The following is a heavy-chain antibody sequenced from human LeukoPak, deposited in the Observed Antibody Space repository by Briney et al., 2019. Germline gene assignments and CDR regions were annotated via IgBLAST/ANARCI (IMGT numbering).Heavy chain of an antibody. Sequence: GGSLRLSCAASGFTFSNYDMHWVRQATGKGLEWVSAIGTPGDTYYPGSVKGRFTISRDDAQNSVYLQMNSLRAGDTAVYYCAREGYCSSPSCYADWHFDLWGRGTLVTVSS. V-gene: IGHV3-13*04. J-gene: IGHJ2*01. CDR1: GFTFSNYD. D-gene: IGHD2-2*01. CDR2: IGTPGDT. CDR3: AREGYCSSPSCYADWHFDL.